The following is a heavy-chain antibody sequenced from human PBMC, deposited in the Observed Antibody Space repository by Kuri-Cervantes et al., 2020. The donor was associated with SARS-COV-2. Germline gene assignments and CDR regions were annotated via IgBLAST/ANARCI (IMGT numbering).Heavy chain of an antibody. V-gene: IGHV4-4*07. CDR3: ASPSGSYTSGGMDV. CDR1: GGSISNYY. CDR2: IYTSGST. J-gene: IGHJ6*02. Sequence: SETLSLTCTVSGGSISNYYWSWIRQPAGKGLEWIGRIYTSGSTNYNPSLNSRVTMSVDTSKNQFSLKLSFVSAADTAVYYCASPSGSYTSGGMDVWGQGNTVTVSS. D-gene: IGHD1-26*01.